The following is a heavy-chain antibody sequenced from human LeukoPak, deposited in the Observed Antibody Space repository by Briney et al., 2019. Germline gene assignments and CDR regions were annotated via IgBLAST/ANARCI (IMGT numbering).Heavy chain of an antibody. Sequence: SETLSLTCTVSGGSISSSSYYWGWIRQPPGKGLEWIGSVYYRGNTYYNPSLKSRVTTSIDTSKNQFSLKLSSVTAADTAVYYCARWGHSSTWYERSDYWGQGTLVTVSS. CDR1: GGSISSSSYY. V-gene: IGHV4-39*07. D-gene: IGHD6-13*01. J-gene: IGHJ4*02. CDR3: ARWGHSSTWYERSDY. CDR2: VYYRGNT.